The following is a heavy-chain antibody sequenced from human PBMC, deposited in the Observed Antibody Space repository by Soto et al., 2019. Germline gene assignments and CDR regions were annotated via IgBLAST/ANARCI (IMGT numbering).Heavy chain of an antibody. CDR3: ARGGYDYIWGSYRYGSLFAP. Sequence: PSETLSLTCAVYGGSFSGYYWSWIRQPPGKGLEWIGEINHSGSTNYNPSLKSRVTISVDTSKNQFSLKLSSVTAADTAVYYCARGGYDYIWGSYRYGSLFAPWGQGTLVTVSS. D-gene: IGHD3-16*02. CDR2: INHSGST. CDR1: GGSFSGYY. J-gene: IGHJ5*02. V-gene: IGHV4-34*01.